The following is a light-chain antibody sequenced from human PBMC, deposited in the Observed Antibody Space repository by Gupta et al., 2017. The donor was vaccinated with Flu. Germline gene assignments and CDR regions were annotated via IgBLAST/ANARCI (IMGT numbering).Light chain of an antibody. Sequence: DIQLSQSPYFLSASVGDRVSITCRASQGIESYLVWYQKKPGKAPKLLIYQTSTLQSGVPSRFSGSGSGTEFTLTITSLQPEDFATYYCQQGNSSPLAFGGGTKVDIK. CDR1: QGIESY. J-gene: IGKJ4*01. V-gene: IGKV1-9*01. CDR2: QTS. CDR3: QQGNSSPLA.